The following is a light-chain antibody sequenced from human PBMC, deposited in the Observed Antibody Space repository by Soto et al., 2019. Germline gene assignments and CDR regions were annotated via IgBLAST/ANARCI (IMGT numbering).Light chain of an antibody. Sequence: EIVLTQSPATLSLSPGERATLSCRASQSVSSYLAWYQQKPGQAPRLLIYDASNRATGIPARFSGSGSGTDFTLTISSLEPEVVAVYYCQQRSTWLTFGGGTKVEIK. J-gene: IGKJ4*02. CDR1: QSVSSY. CDR3: QQRSTWLT. CDR2: DAS. V-gene: IGKV3-11*01.